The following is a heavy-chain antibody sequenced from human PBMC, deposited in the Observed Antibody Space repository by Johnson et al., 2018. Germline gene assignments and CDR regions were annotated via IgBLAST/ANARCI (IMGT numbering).Heavy chain of an antibody. CDR3: ARRQTGNRDYDDAFDI. CDR1: GFTFNIYA. J-gene: IGHJ3*02. D-gene: IGHD5-12*01. V-gene: IGHV3-21*01. CDR2: ISAVSTYI. Sequence: VQLVQSGGGLVQPGGSLRLSCAASGFTFNIYAMNWVRQAPGKGLEWVSSISAVSTYIYYADSVKGRFTISRDNAKNSFYLQLNSLRAEDTAMYYCARRQTGNRDYDDAFDIWGQGTMVTVSS.